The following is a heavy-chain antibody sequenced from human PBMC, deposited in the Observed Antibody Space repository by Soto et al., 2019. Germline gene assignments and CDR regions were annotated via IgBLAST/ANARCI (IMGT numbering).Heavy chain of an antibody. Sequence: GGSLRLSCAASGFTFSSYGMHWVRQAPGKGLEWVAVIWYDGSNKYYADSVKGQFTISRDNSKNTLYLQMNSLRAEDTAVYYCARDLRRYCTNGVCYTWDIWGQGTMVTVSS. D-gene: IGHD2-8*01. V-gene: IGHV3-33*01. CDR2: IWYDGSNK. CDR3: ARDLRRYCTNGVCYTWDI. J-gene: IGHJ3*02. CDR1: GFTFSSYG.